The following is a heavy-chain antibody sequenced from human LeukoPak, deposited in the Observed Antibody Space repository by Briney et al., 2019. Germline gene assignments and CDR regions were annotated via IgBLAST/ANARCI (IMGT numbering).Heavy chain of an antibody. CDR2: LSGSGDNT. CDR1: GFTFRSYA. V-gene: IGHV3-23*01. CDR3: AKPPLVLTGYYLDAFDI. Sequence: PGGSLRLSCAASGFTFRSYAMSWVRQAPGKGLEWVSGLSGSGDNTYYADSVKGRFTISKDNSKNTLYLQMNSLRAEDTAVYYCAKPPLVLTGYYLDAFDIWGQGTMVTVSS. J-gene: IGHJ3*02. D-gene: IGHD3-9*01.